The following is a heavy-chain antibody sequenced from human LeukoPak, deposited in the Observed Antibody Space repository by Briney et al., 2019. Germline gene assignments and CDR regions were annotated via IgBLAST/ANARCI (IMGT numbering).Heavy chain of an antibody. Sequence: GGSLRLSCVASGFTFSSYWISWVRQVPGKGLEWVANIKQDGSERYYVDSVRGRFTISRDNAMNSLYLQMNSLRVEDTAVYSCAPDCSSSSCYTRFDPWGQGTLVTVFS. D-gene: IGHD2-2*02. CDR3: APDCSSSSCYTRFDP. J-gene: IGHJ5*02. V-gene: IGHV3-7*01. CDR1: GFTFSSYW. CDR2: IKQDGSER.